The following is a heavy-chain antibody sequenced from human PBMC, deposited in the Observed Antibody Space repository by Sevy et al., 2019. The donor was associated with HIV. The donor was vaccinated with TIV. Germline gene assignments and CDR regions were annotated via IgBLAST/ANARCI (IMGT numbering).Heavy chain of an antibody. CDR2: IHYSGST. CDR1: YGPISAYY. D-gene: IGHD5-12*01. Sequence: SETLSLTCSVSYGPISAYYWNWIRQSPGKGLEWIGYIHYSGSTNYNPSFKSRVTMSLDTSKNQFSLQLNSVTAADTALYCCARAPPVRSGDDSLNWFDPWGRGTLVTVSS. V-gene: IGHV4-59*01. J-gene: IGHJ5*02. CDR3: ARAPPVRSGDDSLNWFDP.